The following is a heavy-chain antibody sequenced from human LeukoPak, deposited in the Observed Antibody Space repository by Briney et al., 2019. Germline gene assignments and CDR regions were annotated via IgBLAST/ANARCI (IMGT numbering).Heavy chain of an antibody. CDR1: GYPFTTYY. J-gene: IGHJ4*02. D-gene: IGHD3-3*01. V-gene: IGHV1-46*01. CDR3: ARGSGDHRGVFDY. CDR2: INPGGGTT. Sequence: ASVKVSCKAFGYPFTTYYLNWLRQAPGKGLEWMGIINPGGGTTSYAQKFQGRVTVTRDTSTTTLYLDLNSLTSEDTAVYYCARGSGDHRGVFDYWGQGTLVTVSS.